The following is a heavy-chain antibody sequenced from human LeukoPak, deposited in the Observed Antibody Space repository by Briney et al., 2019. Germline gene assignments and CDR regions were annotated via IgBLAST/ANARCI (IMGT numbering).Heavy chain of an antibody. V-gene: IGHV2-5*02. CDR3: AHRRLYGGTLYFDY. J-gene: IGHJ4*02. CDR1: GFSLSTSGVG. D-gene: IGHD4/OR15-4a*01. Sequence: ESGPTLVNPTQTLTLTCTFSGFSLSTSGVGVGWIRQPPGKALEWLALIYWDDDKRYSPSLKSRLTITMDTSKNQVVLTMTNMNPVDTATYYCAHRRLYGGTLYFDYWGQGTLVTVSS. CDR2: IYWDDDK.